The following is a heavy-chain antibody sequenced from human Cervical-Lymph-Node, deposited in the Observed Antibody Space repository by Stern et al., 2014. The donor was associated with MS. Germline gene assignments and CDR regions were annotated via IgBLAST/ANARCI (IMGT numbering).Heavy chain of an antibody. Sequence: VQLVESGAEVKKPGAAVKVSCKASGYTFTSYYMHWVRQAPGQGLEWMGGIKPRFNNATYTQSFQDRVTLTRDTSTATVYMELSSLRFADTAVYYCVRGDTTWHYFYYGLDVWGQGTTVTVSS. CDR2: IKPRFNNA. J-gene: IGHJ6*02. CDR1: GYTFTSYY. V-gene: IGHV1-46*03. D-gene: IGHD1-14*01. CDR3: VRGDTTWHYFYYGLDV.